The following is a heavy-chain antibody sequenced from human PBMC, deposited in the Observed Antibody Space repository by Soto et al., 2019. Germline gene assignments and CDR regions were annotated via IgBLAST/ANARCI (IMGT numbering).Heavy chain of an antibody. CDR2: ISADGDTQ. CDR3: ARETRNYDFWGGSLNWFDP. CDR1: RFSFTNYA. Sequence: GGSLRLSCTASRFSFTNYAMHWVRQAPGKGLQWVAVISADGDTQDYADSVRGRFTISRDNSKNTLYLQMESLRAEDTAVYYCARETRNYDFWGGSLNWFDPWGQGAMVTVYS. V-gene: IGHV3-30*03. J-gene: IGHJ5*02. D-gene: IGHD3-3*01.